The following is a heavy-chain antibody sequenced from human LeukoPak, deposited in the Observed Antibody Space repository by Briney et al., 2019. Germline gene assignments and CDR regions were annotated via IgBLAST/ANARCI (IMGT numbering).Heavy chain of an antibody. V-gene: IGHV3-30*04. J-gene: IGHJ6*03. Sequence: GGSLRLSCAASGFTFSNYAMHWVRQAPGKGLEWVAVISYDGSKKDYADSEKGRFTIYRDNSKNTLYLQMNSLSAEDTPVYYFAKHGNDVFNYYYYYMDVGGKGPRVTVSS. D-gene: IGHD1-1*01. CDR3: AKHGNDVFNYYYYYMDV. CDR1: GFTFSNYA. CDR2: ISYDGSKK.